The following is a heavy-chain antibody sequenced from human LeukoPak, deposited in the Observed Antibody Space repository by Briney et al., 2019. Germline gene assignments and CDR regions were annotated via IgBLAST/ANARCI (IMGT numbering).Heavy chain of an antibody. V-gene: IGHV3-48*04. J-gene: IGHJ4*02. CDR3: ARDPDGADSGGSV. CDR1: GFTFSSYS. CDR2: ISSSSSTI. Sequence: TGGSLRLSCAASGFTFSSYSMNWVRQAPGKGLEWVSYISSSSSTIYYADSVKGRFTISRDNAKNTLYLQMNSLRAEDTAVYYCARDPDGADSGGSVWGQGTLVTVSS. D-gene: IGHD2-15*01.